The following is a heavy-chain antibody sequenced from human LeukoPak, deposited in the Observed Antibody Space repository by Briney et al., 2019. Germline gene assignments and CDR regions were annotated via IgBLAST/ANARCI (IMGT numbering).Heavy chain of an antibody. CDR3: AREVDGDYIDY. D-gene: IGHD4-17*01. CDR1: GFTFSLYD. Sequence: GGSLRLSCAASGFTFSLYDMHWVRQAPGKGLEWISYISSSSSTIYYADSVKGRFTISRDNAKNSLYLQMNSLRAEDTAVYYCAREVDGDYIDYWGQGTLVTVSS. J-gene: IGHJ4*02. V-gene: IGHV3-48*01. CDR2: ISSSSSTI.